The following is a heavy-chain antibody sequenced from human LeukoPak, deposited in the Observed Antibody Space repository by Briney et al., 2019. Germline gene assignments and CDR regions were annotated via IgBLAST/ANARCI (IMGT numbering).Heavy chain of an antibody. CDR2: INKDGSEK. Sequence: GGSLRLSCAASGFTFTNYWMTWVRQAPGKGLEWVANINKDGSEKQYVDSVKGRFTISRDNPKNSVYLQMSSLRVEDPAVYYCARDPVQDFDFWGQGIMVTVSS. CDR3: ARDPVQDFDF. V-gene: IGHV3-7*01. J-gene: IGHJ4*02. CDR1: GFTFTNYW.